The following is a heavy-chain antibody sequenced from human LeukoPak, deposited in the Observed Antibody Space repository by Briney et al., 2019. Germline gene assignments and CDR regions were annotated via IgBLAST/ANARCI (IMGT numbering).Heavy chain of an antibody. V-gene: IGHV3-23*01. J-gene: IGHJ4*02. CDR2: ISSSGDKT. D-gene: IGHD5-18*01. Sequence: PGGSLRLSRAASGFTFSNYAMNWVRQAPGKGLEWVSSISSSGDKTFYADSVKGRFTISRDNSKNTVYLQMNSLRAEDTAVYYCAKRGIQLWFDCWGQGTLVTVSS. CDR1: GFTFSNYA. CDR3: AKRGIQLWFDC.